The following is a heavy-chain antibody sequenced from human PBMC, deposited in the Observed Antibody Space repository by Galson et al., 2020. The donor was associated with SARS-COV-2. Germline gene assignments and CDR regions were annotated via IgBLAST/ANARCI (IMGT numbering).Heavy chain of an antibody. Sequence: ASVKVSCKASGYTFTNYDINWVRQATGQGLEWMGWMNPKSGNTGYAQKFQCRVTMTRNTSISTAYMELSSLRSDDTAVYYCARGVRSRIAVAGTPWSKRYYYYYGVDVWGQGTTVTVSS. J-gene: IGHJ6*02. V-gene: IGHV1-8*01. CDR1: GYTFTNYD. CDR2: MNPKSGNT. CDR3: ARGVRSRIAVAGTPWSKRYYYYYGVDV. D-gene: IGHD6-13*01.